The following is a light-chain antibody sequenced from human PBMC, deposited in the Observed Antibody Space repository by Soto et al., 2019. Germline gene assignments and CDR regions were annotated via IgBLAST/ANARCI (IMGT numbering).Light chain of an antibody. V-gene: IGKV1-5*03. CDR3: QQYKSYSPT. CDR2: KAS. J-gene: IGKJ1*01. Sequence: DIQMTQSPSTLSASVGDRVTITCRASQSISVWLAWYPQKAGKAPHLLIYKASRLESGVPSRFSGSGSDTEFTLTISGLQPGDSATDDGQQYKSYSPTFGQGTKVEVK. CDR1: QSISVW.